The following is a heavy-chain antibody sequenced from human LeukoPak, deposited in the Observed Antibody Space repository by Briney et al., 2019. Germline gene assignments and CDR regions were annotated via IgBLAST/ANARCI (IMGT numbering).Heavy chain of an antibody. Sequence: GGSLRLSCTDSGFTFSSHDMNWVRQAPGKGLEWVSYISSGGYTTCYADSVKGRFTISRDNAKNSLYLQMNSLRAEDTAVYYCAREGSSYAPSEPFYFDYWGQGTLVTVSS. CDR3: AREGSSYAPSEPFYFDY. D-gene: IGHD3-10*01. CDR1: GFTFSSHD. V-gene: IGHV3-48*03. CDR2: ISSGGYTT. J-gene: IGHJ4*02.